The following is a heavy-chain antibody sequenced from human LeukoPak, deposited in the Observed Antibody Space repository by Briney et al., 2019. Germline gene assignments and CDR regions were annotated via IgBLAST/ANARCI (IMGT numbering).Heavy chain of an antibody. J-gene: IGHJ4*02. Sequence: PSETLSLTCTVSGGSISSYYWSWLRQPPGKGLEWIGYIYYSGSTNYNPSLKSRVTISVDTSKNQFSLKLSSVTAADTAVYYCARVGRYDFWSGVDYFDYWGQGTLVTVSS. CDR2: IYYSGST. CDR3: ARVGRYDFWSGVDYFDY. D-gene: IGHD3-3*01. CDR1: GGSISSYY. V-gene: IGHV4-59*01.